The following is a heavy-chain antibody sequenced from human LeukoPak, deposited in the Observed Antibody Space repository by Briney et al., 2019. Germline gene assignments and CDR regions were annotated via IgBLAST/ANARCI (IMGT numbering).Heavy chain of an antibody. Sequence: ASVKVSCETSGYLFTSYYIRWVRQAPGQGLEWMGIINPSGGSTNYAQRFQGRVTVARDTSTSTVYMELSSLRYEDTAVYYCARDPSGDFWSGPGYWGQGTLVTVSS. V-gene: IGHV1-46*01. CDR3: ARDPSGDFWSGPGY. CDR2: INPSGGST. D-gene: IGHD3-3*01. CDR1: GYLFTSYY. J-gene: IGHJ4*02.